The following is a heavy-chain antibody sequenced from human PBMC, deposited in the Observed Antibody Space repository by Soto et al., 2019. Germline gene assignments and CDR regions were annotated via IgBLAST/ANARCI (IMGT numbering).Heavy chain of an antibody. D-gene: IGHD3-10*01. CDR1: GGSISSSNW. V-gene: IGHV4-4*02. CDR3: ARDGDFYGSGSYYNNPLDY. CDR2: IYHSGST. J-gene: IGHJ4*02. Sequence: PSETLSLTCAVSGGSISSSNWWSWVRQPPGKGLEWIGEIYHSGSTNYNPSLKSRVTISVDKSKNQFSLKLSSVTAADTAVYYCARDGDFYGSGSYYNNPLDYWGQGTLVTVSS.